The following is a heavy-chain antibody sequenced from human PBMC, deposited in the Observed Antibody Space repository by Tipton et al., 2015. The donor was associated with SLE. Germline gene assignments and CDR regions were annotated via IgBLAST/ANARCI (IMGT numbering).Heavy chain of an antibody. V-gene: IGHV6-1*01. D-gene: IGHD7-27*01. CDR3: ARKTETGDLDC. Sequence: GLVKPSQTLSLTCVISGDSVSSNSVAWNWIRQSPSRGLEWLGRTYYRSKWYNDYAVSVKSRITISADTSKNQCSLQLNSVTPEETAVYYWARKTETGDLDCWGQGTLVTVSS. J-gene: IGHJ4*02. CDR2: TYYRSKWYN. CDR1: GDSVSSNSVA.